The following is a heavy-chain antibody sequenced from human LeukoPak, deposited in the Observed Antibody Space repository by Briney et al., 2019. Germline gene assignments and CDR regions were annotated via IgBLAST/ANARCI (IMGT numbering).Heavy chain of an antibody. CDR1: GGSISSYY. CDR2: IYTSGST. Sequence: PSETLSLTCTVSGGSISSYYWSWTRQPPGKGLEWIGYIYTSGSTNCNPSLKSRVTISVDTSKNQFSLKLSSVTAADTAAYYCARMRGTRLSGYLPQAGVLDVWGKGTTVTVSS. D-gene: IGHD5-18*01. V-gene: IGHV4-4*09. J-gene: IGHJ6*04. CDR3: ARMRGTRLSGYLPQAGVLDV.